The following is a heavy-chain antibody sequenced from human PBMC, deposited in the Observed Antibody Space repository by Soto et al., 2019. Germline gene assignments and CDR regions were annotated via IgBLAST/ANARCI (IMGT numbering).Heavy chain of an antibody. CDR2: IYYSGST. V-gene: IGHV4-59*01. J-gene: IGHJ4*02. CDR3: ARSGSGWLDY. CDR1: GGSISSYY. Sequence: SETLSLTCTVSGGSISSYYWSWIRQPPGKGLEWIGYIYYSGSTNYNPSLKSRVTISVDASKNQFSLKLSSVTSADTAVYYCARSGSGWLDYWGQGTLVTVS. D-gene: IGHD6-19*01.